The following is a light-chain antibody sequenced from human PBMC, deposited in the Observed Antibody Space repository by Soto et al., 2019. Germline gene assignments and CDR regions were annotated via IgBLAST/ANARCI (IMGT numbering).Light chain of an antibody. J-gene: IGKJ1*01. CDR1: QSIRNW. V-gene: IGKV1-5*01. CDR2: DAS. Sequence: DIQMTQSPSTVSAYEGDRVTITCRASQSIRNWLAWYQQKPGKVPKLLIYDASSLASGVPSRFSGSGSGTEFTLTISSLQPDDFASFYCQEYNSYTWTFGQGTKVDIK. CDR3: QEYNSYTWT.